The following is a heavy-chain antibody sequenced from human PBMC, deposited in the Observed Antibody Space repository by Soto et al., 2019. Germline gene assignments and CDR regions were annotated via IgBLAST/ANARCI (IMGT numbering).Heavy chain of an antibody. CDR1: GYTFTSYA. J-gene: IGHJ6*02. D-gene: IGHD6-19*01. V-gene: IGHV1-69*13. Sequence: GASVKVSCKASGYTFTSYAIHWVRQAPGQGLEWMGGIIPIFGTANYAQKFQGRVTITADESTSTAYMELSSLRSEDTAVYYCARPREAGKNYYGVDVWGQGTTVNVSS. CDR2: IIPIFGTA. CDR3: ARPREAGKNYYGVDV.